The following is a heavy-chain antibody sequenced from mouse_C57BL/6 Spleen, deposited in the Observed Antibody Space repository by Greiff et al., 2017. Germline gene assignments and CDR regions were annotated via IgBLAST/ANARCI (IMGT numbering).Heavy chain of an antibody. V-gene: IGHV5-16*01. J-gene: IGHJ2*01. Sequence: EVKLMESEGGLVQPGSSMKLSCTASGFTFSDYYMAWVRQVPEKGLEWVANINYDGSSTYYLDSLKSRFIISRDNAKNILYLQMSSLKSEDTATYYCAREGLGQGYFDYWGQGTTLTVSS. D-gene: IGHD3-3*01. CDR1: GFTFSDYY. CDR2: INYDGSST. CDR3: AREGLGQGYFDY.